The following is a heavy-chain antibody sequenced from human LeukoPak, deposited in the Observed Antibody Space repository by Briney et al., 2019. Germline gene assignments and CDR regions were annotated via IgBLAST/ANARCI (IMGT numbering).Heavy chain of an antibody. CDR1: GGSISSSSYY. J-gene: IGHJ4*02. CDR2: IYYSGST. Sequence: SETLSLTCTVSGGSISSSSYYWGWIRQPPGKGLEWIGSIYYSGSTYYNPSLKSRVTISVDTSKNQFSLKLSSVTAADTAVYYCARRGPPLWFGELFDYWGQGTLVTVSS. V-gene: IGHV4-39*01. CDR3: ARRGPPLWFGELFDY. D-gene: IGHD3-10*01.